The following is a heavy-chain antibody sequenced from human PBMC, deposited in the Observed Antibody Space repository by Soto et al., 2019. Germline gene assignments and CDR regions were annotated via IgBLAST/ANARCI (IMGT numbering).Heavy chain of an antibody. J-gene: IGHJ3*02. Sequence: VESLRLSCGASGFTFSSYSMNWVRQAPGKGLEWVSSISSSSSYIYYADSVKGRFTISRDNAKNSLYLQMNSLRAEDTAVYYCARPSALDIWGQGTMVTVSS. CDR1: GFTFSSYS. V-gene: IGHV3-21*01. CDR3: ARPSALDI. CDR2: ISSSSSYI.